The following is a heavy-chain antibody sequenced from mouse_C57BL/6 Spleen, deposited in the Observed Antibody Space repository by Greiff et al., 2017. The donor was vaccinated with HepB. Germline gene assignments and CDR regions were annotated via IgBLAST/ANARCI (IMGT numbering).Heavy chain of an antibody. J-gene: IGHJ3*01. D-gene: IGHD1-1*01. V-gene: IGHV1-50*01. CDR3: ARGTFGGSSSWFAY. Sequence: VQLQQPGAELVKPGASVKLSCKASGYTFTSYWMQWVKQRPGQGLEWIGEIDPSDSYTNYNQKFKGKATLTVDTSSSTAYMQLSSLTSEDSAVYYCARGTFGGSSSWFAYWGQGTLVTVSA. CDR2: IDPSDSYT. CDR1: GYTFTSYW.